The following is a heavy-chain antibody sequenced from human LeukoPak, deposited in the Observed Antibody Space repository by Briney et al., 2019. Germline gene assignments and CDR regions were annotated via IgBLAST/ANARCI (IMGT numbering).Heavy chain of an antibody. D-gene: IGHD5-24*01. CDR2: FYTSGST. J-gene: IGHJ4*02. CDR1: GGSISSYY. Sequence: SETLSLTCTVSGGSISSYYWSWIRQPAGKGLEWIGRFYTSGSTNYNPSLKSRVTISVDTSKNQFSLKLISVTAADTAVYYCARGRDGYNFLNRGEYYYFDYWGQGTLVTVSS. V-gene: IGHV4-4*07. CDR3: ARGRDGYNFLNRGEYYYFDY.